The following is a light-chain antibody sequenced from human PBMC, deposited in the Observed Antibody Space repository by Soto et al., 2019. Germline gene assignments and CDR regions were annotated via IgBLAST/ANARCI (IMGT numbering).Light chain of an antibody. CDR3: CSYAGSSTSI. J-gene: IGLJ2*01. CDR2: EGS. V-gene: IGLV2-23*01. CDR1: SSDVGSYSL. Sequence: QSVLTQPASVSGSPGQSITISCTGTSSDVGSYSLVSWYQQHPGKAPKLMIYEGSKRPSGVSNRFSGSKSGNTASLTISGXQXEXAADYYCCSYAGSSTSIFGGGTKLTVL.